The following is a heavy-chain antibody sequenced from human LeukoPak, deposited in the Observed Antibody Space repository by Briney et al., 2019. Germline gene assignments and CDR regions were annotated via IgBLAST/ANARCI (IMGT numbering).Heavy chain of an antibody. CDR2: INHSGST. J-gene: IGHJ4*02. CDR3: ARSRYYDFWSGSFDY. D-gene: IGHD3-3*01. V-gene: IGHV4-34*01. CDR1: GFTFSSYS. Sequence: GSLRLSCAASGFTFSSYSMNWVRQAPGKGLEWIGEINHSGSTNYNPSLKSRVTISVDTSKNQFSLKLSSVTAADTAVYYCARSRYYDFWSGSFDYWGQGTLVTVSS.